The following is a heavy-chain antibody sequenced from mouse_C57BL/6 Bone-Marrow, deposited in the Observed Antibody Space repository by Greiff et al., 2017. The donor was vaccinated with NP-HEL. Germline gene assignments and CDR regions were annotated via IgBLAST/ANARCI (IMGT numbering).Heavy chain of an antibody. Sequence: VKLMESGAELARPGASVKLSCKASGYTFTSYGISWVKQRTGQGLEWIGEIYPRSGNTYYNEKFKGKATLTADKSSSTAYMELRSLTSEDSAVYFCAREGYYGNLAWFAYWGQGTLVTVSA. CDR3: AREGYYGNLAWFAY. CDR1: GYTFTSYG. J-gene: IGHJ3*01. D-gene: IGHD2-1*01. CDR2: IYPRSGNT. V-gene: IGHV1-81*01.